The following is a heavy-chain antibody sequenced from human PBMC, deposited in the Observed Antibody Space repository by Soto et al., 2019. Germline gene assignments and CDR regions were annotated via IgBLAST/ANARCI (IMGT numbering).Heavy chain of an antibody. CDR3: ARQRAPDYNWNYVSPRPHPDDAFDI. CDR1: GYSFTSYW. J-gene: IGHJ3*02. CDR2: IYPGDSDT. D-gene: IGHD1-7*01. Sequence: PGESLKISCKGSGYSFTSYWIGWVRQMLGKGLEWMGIIYPGDSDTRYSPSFQGQVTISADKSISTAYLQWSSLKASDTAMYYCARQRAPDYNWNYVSPRPHPDDAFDIWGQGTMVTVSS. V-gene: IGHV5-51*01.